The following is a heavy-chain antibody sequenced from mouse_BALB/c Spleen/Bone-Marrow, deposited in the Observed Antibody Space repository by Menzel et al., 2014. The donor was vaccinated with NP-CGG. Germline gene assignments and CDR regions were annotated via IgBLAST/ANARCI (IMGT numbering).Heavy chain of an antibody. V-gene: IGHV1-7*01. CDR1: GYTFTNYW. Sequence: VMLVESGAELAKPGASVKMSCKASGYTFTNYWMHWVKQRPGQGLEWIGYINPSTGYTEYNQKFKDKATLTADKSSSTAYMQLSSLTSEDSAAYYCARRDGSSYSFVYWGQGTLVTVSA. CDR2: INPSTGYT. D-gene: IGHD1-1*01. CDR3: ARRDGSSYSFVY. J-gene: IGHJ3*01.